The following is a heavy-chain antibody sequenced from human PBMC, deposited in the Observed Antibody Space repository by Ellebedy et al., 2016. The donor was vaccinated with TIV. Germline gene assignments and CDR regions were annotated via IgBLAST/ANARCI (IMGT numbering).Heavy chain of an antibody. CDR1: GFTFSRYW. CDR3: ASLSSSWYAIYYYYGMDV. J-gene: IGHJ6*02. V-gene: IGHV3-7*01. Sequence: GESLKISXAASGFTFSRYWMSWVRQAPGKGLEWVANIKQDGSEKYYVDSVKGRFTISRDNAKNSLYLQMNSLRAEDTAVYYCASLSSSWYAIYYYYGMDVWGQGTTVTVSS. D-gene: IGHD6-13*01. CDR2: IKQDGSEK.